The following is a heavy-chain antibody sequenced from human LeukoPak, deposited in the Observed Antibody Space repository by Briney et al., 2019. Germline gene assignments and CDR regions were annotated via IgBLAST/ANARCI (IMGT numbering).Heavy chain of an antibody. CDR2: INHSGST. V-gene: IGHV4-34*01. J-gene: IGHJ4*02. CDR3: ARRRYDASGFYPSRGRYFDY. Sequence: ASETLSLTCAVYGGSFSGYYWSWIRQPPGKGLEWIGEINHSGSTNYNPSLKGRVTISVDTSKNLFSLNLSSVTAADTAVYYCARRRYDASGFYPSRGRYFDYWGQGTLVTVSS. CDR1: GGSFSGYY. D-gene: IGHD3-22*01.